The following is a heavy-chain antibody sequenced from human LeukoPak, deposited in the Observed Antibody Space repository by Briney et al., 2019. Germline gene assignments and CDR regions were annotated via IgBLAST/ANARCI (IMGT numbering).Heavy chain of an antibody. Sequence: GGSLRLSCAASGFTFSNYSMNWVRQAPGKGLERVSYISRSSTTIYYADSVKGRFTISRDNAKNSLYLQMNSLRAEDTAVYYCAKDSAMGDYYYYYYMDVWGKGTTVTISS. CDR3: AKDSAMGDYYYYYYMDV. J-gene: IGHJ6*03. CDR1: GFTFSNYS. V-gene: IGHV3-48*01. D-gene: IGHD5-18*01. CDR2: ISRSSTTI.